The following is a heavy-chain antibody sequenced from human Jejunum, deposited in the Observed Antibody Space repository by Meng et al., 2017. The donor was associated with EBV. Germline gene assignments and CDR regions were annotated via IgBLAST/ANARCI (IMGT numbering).Heavy chain of an antibody. J-gene: IGHJ4*02. D-gene: IGHD3-22*01. CDR3: AGNGYYALEY. CDR2: IYHGGGT. Sequence: QVQLTESGPSLGKPSGHRSPTFVVSGGSISDNDWWSWVRQPPGKGLEWLGEIYHGGGTNYNPPLESRVTISVDKSKNQFSLKLNSVTVADTAVYYCAGNGYYALEYWGPGILVTVSS. V-gene: IGHV4-4*02. CDR1: GGSISDNDW.